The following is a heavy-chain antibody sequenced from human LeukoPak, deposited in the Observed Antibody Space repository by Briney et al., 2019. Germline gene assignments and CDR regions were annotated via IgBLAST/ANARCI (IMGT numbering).Heavy chain of an antibody. Sequence: GGSLRLSCAASGFTLSSYGMHWVRQAPGKGLEWMAVIWSDGINKYYADSVKGRFTISRDNSKNTLYLQMNSLRAEDTAVYYCTRDRDLRPYYFDSWGQGTLVTVSS. J-gene: IGHJ4*02. CDR3: TRDRDLRPYYFDS. CDR1: GFTLSSYG. V-gene: IGHV3-33*01. CDR2: IWSDGINK. D-gene: IGHD4-17*01.